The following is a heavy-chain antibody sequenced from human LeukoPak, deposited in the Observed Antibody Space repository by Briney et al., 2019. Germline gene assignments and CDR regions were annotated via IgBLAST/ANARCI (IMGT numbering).Heavy chain of an antibody. V-gene: IGHV4-34*01. CDR2: INHSGST. D-gene: IGHD5-18*01. Sequence: SSETLSLTCAVFGGSFSGYYWSWIRQPPGEGLEWIGEINHSGSTNYNPSLKSRVTISLDTSKNQFSLKLNSVTAADTAVYYCARGKWIQLWLLDYWGQGTLVTVSS. CDR3: ARGKWIQLWLLDY. J-gene: IGHJ4*02. CDR1: GGSFSGYY.